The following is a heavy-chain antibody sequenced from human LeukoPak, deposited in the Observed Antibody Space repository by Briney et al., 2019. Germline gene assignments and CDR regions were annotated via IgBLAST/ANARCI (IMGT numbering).Heavy chain of an antibody. D-gene: IGHD2-2*01. V-gene: IGHV4-30-2*01. Sequence: SETLSLTCDVSGGSISSGLYSWSWIRQPLGKGLEWIGYIYHTGSTYYNPSLKSRVTISVDTSKNQFSLRLSSVTAADTAVYYCARLQYCSGTSCYWFDPWGQGTLVTISS. CDR2: IYHTGST. CDR1: GGSISSGLYS. J-gene: IGHJ5*02. CDR3: ARLQYCSGTSCYWFDP.